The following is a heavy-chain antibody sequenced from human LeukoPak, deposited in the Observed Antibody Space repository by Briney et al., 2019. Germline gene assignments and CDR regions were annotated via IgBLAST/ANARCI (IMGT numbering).Heavy chain of an antibody. CDR1: GFTFSSYW. V-gene: IGHV3-74*01. J-gene: IGHJ3*02. Sequence: PGGSLRLSCAASGFTFSSYWMHWVRQAPGKGLVWVSRINTDGSSTSHADSVKGRFTISRDNAKNTLYLQMNSLRAEDTAVYYCARARYSSGWYIASGAFDIWGQGTMVTVSS. CDR2: INTDGSST. D-gene: IGHD6-19*01. CDR3: ARARYSSGWYIASGAFDI.